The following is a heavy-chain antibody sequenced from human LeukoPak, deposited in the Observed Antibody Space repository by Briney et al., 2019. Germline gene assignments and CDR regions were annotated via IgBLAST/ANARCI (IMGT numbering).Heavy chain of an antibody. J-gene: IGHJ4*02. Sequence: GGSLRLSCAASGFTFSSSVMSWVRQAPGKGLEWVSGISNSGSITSYADSVKGRFTISRDNSKNMLYLQMNSLRAEDTAVYYCAKGSFWGQGTLVTVSS. CDR1: GFTFSSSV. V-gene: IGHV3-23*01. CDR2: ISNSGSIT. CDR3: AKGSF.